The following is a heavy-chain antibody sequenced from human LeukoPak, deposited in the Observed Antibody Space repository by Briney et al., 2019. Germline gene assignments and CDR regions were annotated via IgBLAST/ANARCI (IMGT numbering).Heavy chain of an antibody. D-gene: IGHD3-3*01. J-gene: IGHJ5*02. CDR2: ISSSSSYI. Sequence: GGSLRLSCAASGFTFSSYSMNWVRQAPGKGLEWVSSISSSSSYIYYADSVKGRFTISRENAKNSLYLQMNSLRAEDTAVYYCARENYDFWSGYYPNWFDPWGQGTLVTVSS. CDR1: GFTFSSYS. CDR3: ARENYDFWSGYYPNWFDP. V-gene: IGHV3-21*01.